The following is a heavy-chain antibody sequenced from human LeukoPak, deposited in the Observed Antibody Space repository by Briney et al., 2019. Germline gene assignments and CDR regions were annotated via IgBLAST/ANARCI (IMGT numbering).Heavy chain of an antibody. Sequence: GGSLRLSCAASGFTFSSYNMNWVRQAPGKGLVWVSRISSDGSSTRYADSVKGRFTISRDNAKNTLFLQMNSLRAEDTAVYYCARDNNWNYPDYWGQGTLVTVSS. CDR3: ARDNNWNYPDY. D-gene: IGHD1-7*01. J-gene: IGHJ4*02. CDR2: ISSDGSST. CDR1: GFTFSSYN. V-gene: IGHV3-74*01.